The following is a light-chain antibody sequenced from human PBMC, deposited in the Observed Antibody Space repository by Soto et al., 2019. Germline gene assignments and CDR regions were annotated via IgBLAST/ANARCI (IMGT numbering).Light chain of an antibody. CDR1: QSVSSY. CDR3: QQRSNWPIT. Sequence: EIVLTHSPATLPLSPGERATLSCSASQSVSSYVAWYQQKPGQAPRLLIYDASNRATGIPARFSGRGSGTDFTLTISSLEPEDFAVYYWQQRSNWPITFGQGTRLEIK. CDR2: DAS. J-gene: IGKJ5*01. V-gene: IGKV3-11*01.